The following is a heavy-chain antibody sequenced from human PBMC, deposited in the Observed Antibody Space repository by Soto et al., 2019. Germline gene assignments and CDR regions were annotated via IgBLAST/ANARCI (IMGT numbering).Heavy chain of an antibody. CDR1: GGTFSSYA. J-gene: IGHJ6*02. D-gene: IGHD1-7*01. CDR3: GRGAGTNHYGMDV. V-gene: IGHV1-69*13. Sequence: SVKVSCKASGGTFSSYAISWVRQAPGQGLEWMGGIIPIFGTANYAQKFQGRVTITADESTSTAYMELISLRSEDTAVYYCGRGAGTNHYGMDVWGQGTTVTVSS. CDR2: IIPIFGTA.